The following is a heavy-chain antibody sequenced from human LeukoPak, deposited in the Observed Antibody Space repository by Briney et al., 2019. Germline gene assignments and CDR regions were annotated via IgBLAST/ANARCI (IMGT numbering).Heavy chain of an antibody. CDR2: IYYSGST. V-gene: IGHV4-59*08. CDR1: GGSISSYY. D-gene: IGHD6-6*01. Sequence: SETLSLTCTVSGGSISSYYWSWIRQPPGKGLEWIGYIYYSGSTNYNPSLKSRVTISVYTSKKQFSLKLSSVTAADTAVYYCARGYSSSSGRPDYWGQGTLVTVSS. J-gene: IGHJ4*02. CDR3: ARGYSSSSGRPDY.